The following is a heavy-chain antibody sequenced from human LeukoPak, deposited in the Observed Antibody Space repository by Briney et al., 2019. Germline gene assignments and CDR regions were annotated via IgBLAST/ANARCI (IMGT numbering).Heavy chain of an antibody. CDR1: GFTFSPYP. Sequence: QPGGSLRLSCAASGFTFSPYPMTWVRQAPGKGLEWVSYISGGSDTIHYADSVKGRFTISRDNAKNSLYLQMNSLRAEDTAVYYCARDLGRDRYFDSWGQGTLVTVSS. CDR3: ARDLGRDRYFDS. D-gene: IGHD5-24*01. V-gene: IGHV3-48*04. J-gene: IGHJ4*02. CDR2: ISGGSDTI.